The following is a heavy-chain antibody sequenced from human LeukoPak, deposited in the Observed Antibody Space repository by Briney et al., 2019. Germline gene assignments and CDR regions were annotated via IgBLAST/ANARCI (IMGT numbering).Heavy chain of an antibody. V-gene: IGHV3-48*03. D-gene: IGHD1-7*01. Sequence: GGSLRLSCAASGFTFSSYEMNWVRQAPGKGLEWVSYISSSGNTRYYADSVKGRFTISRDNAKNSLYLQMNSLRAEDTAVYYCARYSSPVGNYFDPWGQGTLVTVSS. J-gene: IGHJ5*02. CDR3: ARYSSPVGNYFDP. CDR1: GFTFSSYE. CDR2: ISSSGNTR.